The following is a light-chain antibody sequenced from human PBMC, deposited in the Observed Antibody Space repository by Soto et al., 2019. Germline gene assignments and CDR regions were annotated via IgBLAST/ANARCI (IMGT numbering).Light chain of an antibody. Sequence: EIVLTQSPATLSLSPGERATFSCRASQSVTTYIAWYQQKPGQPPRLLIYDASSRATGIPARFSGSGSGTDFTLTISTLEPEDSAVYYCQQRSNWPLTFGGGTKVEIK. J-gene: IGKJ4*01. CDR3: QQRSNWPLT. CDR2: DAS. CDR1: QSVTTY. V-gene: IGKV3-11*01.